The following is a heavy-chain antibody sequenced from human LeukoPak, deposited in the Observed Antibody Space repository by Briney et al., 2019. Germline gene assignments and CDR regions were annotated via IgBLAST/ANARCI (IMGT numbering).Heavy chain of an antibody. CDR1: GYTLTNYY. CDR3: AKSLLRPGY. CDR2: INPGGDNT. J-gene: IGHJ4*02. Sequence: ASVKVSCKASGYTLTNYYIHWVRQAPGQGLEWMGLINPGGDNTDYAQNFQGRVSMTRDTSTSTVYMWLSSLRSEDTAVYYCAKSLLRPGYWGQGTLVTVSS. V-gene: IGHV1-46*01. D-gene: IGHD3-3*01.